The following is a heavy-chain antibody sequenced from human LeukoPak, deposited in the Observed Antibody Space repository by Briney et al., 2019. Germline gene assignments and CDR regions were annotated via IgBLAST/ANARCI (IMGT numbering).Heavy chain of an antibody. CDR2: ISGGSTYI. J-gene: IGHJ4*02. D-gene: IGHD6-13*01. CDR3: VRQLTTFFDY. CDR1: GFSFSSYT. V-gene: IGHV3-21*01. Sequence: AGSLRLSCAASGFSFSSYTINWVRQAPGKGLEWVSSISGGSTYIFYADSVQDRFTISRDNAKTSLYLQMNSLRAEDTAVYYCVRQLTTFFDYWGQGTLVTVSS.